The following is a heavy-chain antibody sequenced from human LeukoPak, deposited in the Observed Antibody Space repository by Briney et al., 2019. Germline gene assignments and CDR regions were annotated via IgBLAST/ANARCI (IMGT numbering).Heavy chain of an antibody. Sequence: GESLKISCKGSGYSFTSYWIGWVRQMPGKGLEWMGIIYPGDSDTRYSPSFQGQVTISADKSISTAYLQWSSLKASDTAIYYCANVGYSSIALGYYYYMDVWGKGTTVTVSS. J-gene: IGHJ6*03. CDR2: IYPGDSDT. CDR3: ANVGYSSIALGYYYYMDV. CDR1: GYSFTSYW. D-gene: IGHD5-12*01. V-gene: IGHV5-51*01.